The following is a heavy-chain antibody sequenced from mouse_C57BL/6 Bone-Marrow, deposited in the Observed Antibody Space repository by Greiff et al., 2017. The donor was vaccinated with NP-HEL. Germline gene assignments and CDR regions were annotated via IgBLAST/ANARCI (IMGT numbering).Heavy chain of an antibody. CDR2: IDPENGDT. V-gene: IGHV14-4*01. D-gene: IGHD1-1*01. J-gene: IGHJ4*01. CDR1: GFNIKDDY. Sequence: VQLQQSGAELVRPGASVKLSCTASGFNIKDDYMHWVKQRPEQGLEWIGWIDPENGDTEYASKFQGKATITADTSSNTAYLQLSSLTSEDTAVYYCTTDNTVVPLAMDYWGQGTSVTVSS. CDR3: TTDNTVVPLAMDY.